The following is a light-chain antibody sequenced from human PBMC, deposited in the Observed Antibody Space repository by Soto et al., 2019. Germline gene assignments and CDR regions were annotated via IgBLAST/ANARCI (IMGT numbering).Light chain of an antibody. CDR2: EVS. CDR1: SSDVGGYNY. J-gene: IGLJ1*01. CDR3: SSYTSTTTVRFV. V-gene: IGLV2-14*01. Sequence: QSALTQPASVSGSPGQSITISCTGTSSDVGGYNYVSWYQQHPGKAPKLMIYEVSNRPSGVSSRFSGSKSGNTASLTISGLQAEDEALYYCSSYTSTTTVRFVFGTGTKVTVL.